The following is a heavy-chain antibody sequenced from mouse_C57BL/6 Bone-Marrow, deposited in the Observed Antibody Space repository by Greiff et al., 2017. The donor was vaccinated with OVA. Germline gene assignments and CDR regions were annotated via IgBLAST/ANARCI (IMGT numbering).Heavy chain of an antibody. D-gene: IGHD1-1*01. V-gene: IGHV1-26*01. CDR2: INPNNGGT. CDR1: GYTFTDYY. Sequence: VQLQQSGPELVKPGASVKISCKASGYTFTDYYMNWVKQSHGKSLEWIGDINPNNGGTSYNQKFKGKATLTVDKSSSTAYMELRSLTSEDSAVYYCARRYYGSSYNSWFAYWGQGTLVTVSA. CDR3: ARRYYGSSYNSWFAY. J-gene: IGHJ3*01.